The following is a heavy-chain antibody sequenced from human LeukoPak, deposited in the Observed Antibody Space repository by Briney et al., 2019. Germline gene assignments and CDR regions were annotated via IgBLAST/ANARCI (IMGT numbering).Heavy chain of an antibody. CDR1: GYSFTSYW. Sequence: KPGESLKISCKGSGYSFTSYWIGWVRQMPGKGLEWMGIIYPGDSDTRYSPSFQGQVTISADKSISTAYLQWSSLKASDTAMYYCARFLIAVAGTVKYFDPWGRGTLVTVSS. V-gene: IGHV5-51*03. J-gene: IGHJ2*01. D-gene: IGHD6-19*01. CDR3: ARFLIAVAGTVKYFDP. CDR2: IYPGDSDT.